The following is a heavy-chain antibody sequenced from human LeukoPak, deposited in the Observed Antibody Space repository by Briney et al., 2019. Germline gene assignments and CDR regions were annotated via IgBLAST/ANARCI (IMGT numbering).Heavy chain of an antibody. D-gene: IGHD2-2*01. CDR3: ATRGIVVVPSAKRRAEYFQH. J-gene: IGHJ1*01. Sequence: PGGSLRLSCTTSGFTFGDYAMSWVRQAPGKGLEWVSAISGSGGSTYYADSVKGRFTISRDNSKNTLYLQMNSLRAEDTAVYYCATRGIVVVPSAKRRAEYFQHWGQGTLVTVSS. CDR1: GFTFGDYA. V-gene: IGHV3-23*01. CDR2: ISGSGGST.